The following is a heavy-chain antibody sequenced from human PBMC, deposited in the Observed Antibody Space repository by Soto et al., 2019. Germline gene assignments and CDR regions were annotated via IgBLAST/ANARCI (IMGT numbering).Heavy chain of an antibody. CDR3: ARGLAAGDY. CDR2: INPNGGST. D-gene: IGHD6-13*01. V-gene: IGHV1-46*01. J-gene: IGHJ4*02. Sequence: QVQLVQSGAEVKKPGASVKLSCKASGYIFTNYYIHWVRQAPGQGLEWMAIINPNGGSTNYAQKFQGRVTLTRDTSTSTVYMDLSSLKSEDTAVYYCARGLAAGDYWGQGTLVTVSS. CDR1: GYIFTNYY.